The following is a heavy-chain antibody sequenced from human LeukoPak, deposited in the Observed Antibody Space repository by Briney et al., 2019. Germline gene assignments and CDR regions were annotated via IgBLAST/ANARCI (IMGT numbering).Heavy chain of an antibody. J-gene: IGHJ4*02. CDR2: ISSSSSYI. V-gene: IGHV3-21*01. Sequence: PGGSLRLSCAASGFTFSSYSMNWVRQAPGKGLEWVSSISSSSSYIYYADSVKGRFTISRDNAKSSLYLQMNSLRAEDTAVYYCARDQAGWYFDYWGQGTLVTVSS. CDR3: ARDQAGWYFDY. CDR1: GFTFSSYS.